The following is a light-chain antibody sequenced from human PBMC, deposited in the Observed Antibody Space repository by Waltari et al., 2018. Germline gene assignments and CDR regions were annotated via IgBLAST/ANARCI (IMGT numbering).Light chain of an antibody. V-gene: IGKV1-39*01. CDR3: QQSYNTPFT. J-gene: IGKJ3*01. CDR1: QSVTSY. CDR2: AAS. Sequence: DIQMTQSPSSLSASVGDRVTITCRASQSVTSYLNWYQQKPGRAPNLLIYAASNLQSGVPSRFSGSRFGTEFTLTISSLQPEDFATYYCQQSYNTPFTFGPGTKVDI.